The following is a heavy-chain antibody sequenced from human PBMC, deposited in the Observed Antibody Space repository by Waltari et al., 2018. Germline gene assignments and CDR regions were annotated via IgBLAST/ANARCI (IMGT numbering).Heavy chain of an antibody. V-gene: IGHV4-38-2*01. J-gene: IGHJ3*02. CDR1: GYSISSGYY. Sequence: QVQLQESGPGLVKPSETLSLTCAVSGYSISSGYYWGWIRQPPGKWLEWIGSIYHSGSTYYNASLKSRVTISVDTSKNQFAMKLSSVTAADTAVYYCASPGGWLIGDFDIWGQGTMVTVSS. CDR2: IYHSGST. D-gene: IGHD6-19*01. CDR3: ASPGGWLIGDFDI.